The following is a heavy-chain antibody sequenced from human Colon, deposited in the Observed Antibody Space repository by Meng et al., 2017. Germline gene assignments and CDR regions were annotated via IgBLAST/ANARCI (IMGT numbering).Heavy chain of an antibody. J-gene: IGHJ4*02. V-gene: IGHV4-61*10. CDR2: VYYTGSA. D-gene: IGHD1-26*01. CDR1: GGSISSGSYY. CDR3: ARGRGSYSSIDF. Sequence: QVQLQESGPGLVKPSQTLSLTCTVSGGSISSGSYYWSWIRQPAGKGLEWIGYVYYTGSANYNPSLKSRVTISVDTSKNHFSLNLTSVTAADTAVYYCARGRGSYSSIDFWGQGTLVTVSS.